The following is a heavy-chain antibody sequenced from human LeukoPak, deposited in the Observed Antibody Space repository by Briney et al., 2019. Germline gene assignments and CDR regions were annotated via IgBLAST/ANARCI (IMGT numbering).Heavy chain of an antibody. V-gene: IGHV1-8*01. D-gene: IGHD5-18*01. J-gene: IGHJ4*02. CDR1: GYTFPSYD. CDR2: ISPNSGNT. CDR3: ARVPGYSYGYADY. Sequence: GASVKVSRKSSGYTFPSYDINWVRQATGQGLEWMGLISPNSGNTCYAQKFQGRVTMTRNTSISTAYMELSSLRSEDTAVYYCARVPGYSYGYADYWGQGTLVTVSS.